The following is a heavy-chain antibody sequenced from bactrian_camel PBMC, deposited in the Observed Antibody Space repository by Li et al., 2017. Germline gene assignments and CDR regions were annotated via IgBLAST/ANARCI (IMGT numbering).Heavy chain of an antibody. CDR1: GFTFSSYG. Sequence: DVQLVESGGGLVQPGGSLRLSCATSGFTFSSYGMTWVRQAPGKGLEWVSGINRAGDMTDYADSVKGRFTMSRDTAKNTVYLQMNSLKSEDTGLYFCATGAPHRWASQGTQVTVS. CDR2: INRAGDMT. V-gene: IGHV3S40*01. D-gene: IGHD1*01. J-gene: IGHJ4*01.